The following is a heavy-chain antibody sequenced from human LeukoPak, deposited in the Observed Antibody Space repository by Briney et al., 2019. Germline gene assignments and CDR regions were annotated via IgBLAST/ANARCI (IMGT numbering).Heavy chain of an antibody. V-gene: IGHV3-7*03. CDR3: AKDRANGGTY. D-gene: IGHD3-16*01. J-gene: IGHJ4*02. CDR1: GFSLSGYW. Sequence: GGSLRLSCAASGFSLSGYWMTWVRQAPGKGLEWVANINRDGSQKNHVDSVQGRFTISRDNSKNTLYLQMNSLRAEDTAVYYCAKDRANGGTYWGQGTLVTVSS. CDR2: INRDGSQK.